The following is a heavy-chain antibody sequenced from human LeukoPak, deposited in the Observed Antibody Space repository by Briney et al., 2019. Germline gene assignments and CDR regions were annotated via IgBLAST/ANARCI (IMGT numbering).Heavy chain of an antibody. CDR1: GYTFTSYD. J-gene: IGHJ5*02. CDR2: MNPNGGNT. Sequence: ASVKVSCKASGYTFTSYDINWVRQATGQGLEWMGWMNPNGGNTDYPHHFKGCVTMIRNTSITTAHMELSIMRSEDTAVYYVARLASIAARTNLFDPWGQGTLVTVFS. CDR3: ARLASIAARTNLFDP. D-gene: IGHD6-6*01. V-gene: IGHV1-8*01.